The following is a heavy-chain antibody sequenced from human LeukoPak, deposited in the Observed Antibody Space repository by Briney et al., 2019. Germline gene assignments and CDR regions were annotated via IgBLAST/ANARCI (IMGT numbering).Heavy chain of an antibody. V-gene: IGHV3-23*01. J-gene: IGHJ4*02. CDR1: GFTFSSYA. Sequence: GGSLRLSRAASGFTFSSYAMSWVRQAPGKGLEWVSAISGSGGSTYYADSVKGRFTISGDNSKNTLYLQMNSLRAEDTAVYYCAKSRSWSFDYWGQGTLVTVSS. CDR2: ISGSGGST. CDR3: AKSRSWSFDY. D-gene: IGHD6-13*01.